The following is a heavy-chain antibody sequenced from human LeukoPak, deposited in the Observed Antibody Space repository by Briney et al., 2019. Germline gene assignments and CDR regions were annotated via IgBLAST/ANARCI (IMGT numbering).Heavy chain of an antibody. CDR1: GFTFSSYS. V-gene: IGHV3-33*06. CDR2: WYDGTSK. Sequence: GGSLRLSCAASGFTFSSYSMHLWYDGTSKYYGDSVRGRFTISRDNSKNAVSLEMNSLRVEDTAVYYCAKASWVSSTDAVRWGQGTLVTVSS. D-gene: IGHD3-16*01. J-gene: IGHJ4*02. CDR3: AKASWVSSTDAVR.